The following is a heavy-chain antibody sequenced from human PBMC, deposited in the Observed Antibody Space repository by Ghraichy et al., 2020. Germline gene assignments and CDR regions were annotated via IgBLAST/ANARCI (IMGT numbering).Heavy chain of an antibody. Sequence: GGSLRLSCAASGFTFSNAWMNWVRQAPGKGLEWVGRIKSKTDGGTTDYAAPVKGRFTISRDDSKNTLYLQMNSLKPEDTAGYYCTTANDTAMVIGGDYWGQGTLVTVSS. CDR2: IKSKTDGGTT. CDR1: GFTFSNAW. J-gene: IGHJ4*02. D-gene: IGHD5-18*01. V-gene: IGHV3-15*07. CDR3: TTANDTAMVIGGDY.